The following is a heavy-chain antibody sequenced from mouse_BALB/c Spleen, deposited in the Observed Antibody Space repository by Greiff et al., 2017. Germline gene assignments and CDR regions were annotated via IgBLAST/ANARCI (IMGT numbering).Heavy chain of an antibody. CDR3: AREGRLRPRWYFDV. Sequence: EVKLVESGGGLVKPGGSLKLSCAASGFTFSSYAMSWVRQTPEKRLEWVASISSGGSTYYPDSVKGRFTISRDNARNILYLQMSSLRSEDTAMYYCAREGRLRPRWYFDVWGAGTTVTVSS. CDR2: ISSGGST. J-gene: IGHJ1*01. D-gene: IGHD1-2*01. V-gene: IGHV5-6-5*01. CDR1: GFTFSSYA.